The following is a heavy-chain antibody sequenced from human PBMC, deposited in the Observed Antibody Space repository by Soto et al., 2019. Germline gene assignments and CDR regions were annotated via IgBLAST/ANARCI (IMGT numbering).Heavy chain of an antibody. CDR1: GFTFSSYG. D-gene: IGHD2-21*02. Sequence: QVQLVESGGGVVQPGRSLRLSCAASGFTFSSYGMHWVRQAPGKGLEWVAVIWYDGSNKYYADSVKGRFTISRDNSKNTLYLQMNSLRAEDTAVYYCVRIMCGGDCYDFDYWGQGTLVTVSS. V-gene: IGHV3-33*01. CDR2: IWYDGSNK. J-gene: IGHJ4*02. CDR3: VRIMCGGDCYDFDY.